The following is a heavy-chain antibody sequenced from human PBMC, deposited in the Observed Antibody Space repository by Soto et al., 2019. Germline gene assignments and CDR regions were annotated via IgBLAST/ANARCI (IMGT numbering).Heavy chain of an antibody. CDR2: LNGIGDST. J-gene: IGHJ4*02. V-gene: IGHV3-23*01. CDR1: GFTFRSSW. CDR3: GKLRSFNVAAGFDS. Sequence: GGSLRLSCAVSGFTFRSSWMSWLRQAPGKGLEWVSGLNGIGDSTYYADSVKGRFTISRDNSKNTLSLQMNSLRAEDTAVYYCGKLRSFNVAAGFDSWGQGTLVTVSS. D-gene: IGHD6-13*01.